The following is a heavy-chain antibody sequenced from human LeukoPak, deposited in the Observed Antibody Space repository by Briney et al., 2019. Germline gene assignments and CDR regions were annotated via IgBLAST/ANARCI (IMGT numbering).Heavy chain of an antibody. D-gene: IGHD3-16*01. J-gene: IGHJ6*02. Sequence: GGSLRLSCAASGFTFSDYYMSWFRQAPGKGLEWLSYIRDGGSTIQYADSVKGRFTISRDNAKSSLYLQMNSLRAEDTAVYYCARDFYVRGLYGGDVWGQGTTVTVSS. CDR2: IRDGGSTI. CDR1: GFTFSDYY. V-gene: IGHV3-11*01. CDR3: ARDFYVRGLYGGDV.